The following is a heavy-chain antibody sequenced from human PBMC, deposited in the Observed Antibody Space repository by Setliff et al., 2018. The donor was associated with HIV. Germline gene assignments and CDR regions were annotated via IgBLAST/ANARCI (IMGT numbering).Heavy chain of an antibody. Sequence: PSETLSLTCTVSGGSISSYYWSWIRQPPGKGLEWIGYIYTSGSTNYNPSLKSRVTISVDTSKNPFSLKLSSVTAADTAVYYCARGLSFYDPGGFDYWGQGTLVTV. CDR3: ARGLSFYDPGGFDY. V-gene: IGHV4-4*09. D-gene: IGHD3-22*01. CDR2: IYTSGST. J-gene: IGHJ4*02. CDR1: GGSISSYY.